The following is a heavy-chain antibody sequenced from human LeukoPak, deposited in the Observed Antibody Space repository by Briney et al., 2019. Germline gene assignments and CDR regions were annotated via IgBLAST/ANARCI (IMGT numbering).Heavy chain of an antibody. CDR3: TTDDSSIFDY. Sequence: GGSLRLSCAASGFTFSNTWMSWVRQAPGKGLEWVGRIKSKTDDGTTDYAAPVKGRFTISRDDSKNTLYLQMNSLKTEDTAVYYCTTDDSSIFDYWGQGTLVTVSS. D-gene: IGHD6-6*01. J-gene: IGHJ4*02. CDR1: GFTFSNTW. CDR2: IKSKTDDGTT. V-gene: IGHV3-15*01.